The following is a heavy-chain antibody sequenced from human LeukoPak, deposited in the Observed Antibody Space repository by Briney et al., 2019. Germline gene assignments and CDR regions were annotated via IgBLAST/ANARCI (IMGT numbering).Heavy chain of an antibody. D-gene: IGHD6-13*01. CDR2: ISAYNGNT. J-gene: IGHJ4*02. Sequence: ASVKVSCKASGYTFTSYGISWVRQAPGQGLEWMGWISAYNGNTNYAQELQGRGTMTTDTSTSTAYMELRSLRSDDTAVYYCARVSGIAALNELYYFDYWGQGTLVTVSS. CDR3: ARVSGIAALNELYYFDY. CDR1: GYTFTSYG. V-gene: IGHV1-18*01.